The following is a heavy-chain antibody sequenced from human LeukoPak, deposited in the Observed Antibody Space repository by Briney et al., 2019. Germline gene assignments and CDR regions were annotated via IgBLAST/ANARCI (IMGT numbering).Heavy chain of an antibody. CDR3: AGERTTVGGYYYYYAMDV. Sequence: GGSLRLSCAASGFTFSSYGMHWVRQAPGKGPEWVAFIRYDGSNKYYADSVKGRFTISRDNSKNTLYLQMNSLRAEDTAVYYCAGERTTVGGYYYYYAMDVWGQGTTVTVSS. CDR1: GFTFSSYG. CDR2: IRYDGSNK. D-gene: IGHD1-1*01. J-gene: IGHJ6*02. V-gene: IGHV3-30*02.